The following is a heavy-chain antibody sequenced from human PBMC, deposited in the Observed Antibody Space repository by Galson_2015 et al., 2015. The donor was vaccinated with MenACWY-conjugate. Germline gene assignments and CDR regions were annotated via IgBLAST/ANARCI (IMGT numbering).Heavy chain of an antibody. J-gene: IGHJ3*02. CDR1: GGSISSSNW. D-gene: IGHD5-12*01. CDR2: IYHSGST. Sequence: SETLSLTCAVSGGSISSSNWWSWVRQPPGKGLEWIGEIYHSGSTNYNPSLKSRVTISVDKSKNQFSLKLSSVTAADTAVYYCARLYISDSGYDQRTDAFDIWGQGTMVTVSS. V-gene: IGHV4-4*02. CDR3: ARLYISDSGYDQRTDAFDI.